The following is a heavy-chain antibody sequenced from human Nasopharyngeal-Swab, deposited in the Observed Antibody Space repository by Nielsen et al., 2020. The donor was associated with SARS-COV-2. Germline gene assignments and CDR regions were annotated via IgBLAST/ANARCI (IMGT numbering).Heavy chain of an antibody. Sequence: SVKVSCKASGGTFSSYAISWVRQAPGQGLEWVGGITPIFGTANYAQKFQGRVKITADESTSTAYMELSSLRSEDTAVYYCASGGLVRKYYYYYYMDVWGKGTTVTVSS. J-gene: IGHJ6*03. V-gene: IGHV1-69*13. CDR2: ITPIFGTA. D-gene: IGHD6-6*01. CDR3: ASGGLVRKYYYYYYMDV. CDR1: GGTFSSYA.